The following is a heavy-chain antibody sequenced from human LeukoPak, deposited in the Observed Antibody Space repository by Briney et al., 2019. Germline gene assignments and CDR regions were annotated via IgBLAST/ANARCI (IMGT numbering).Heavy chain of an antibody. J-gene: IGHJ4*02. D-gene: IGHD3-22*01. CDR3: ARDLQGTRTYYYDSSGSQGVDY. Sequence: ASVKVSCKASGYTFTGYYMHWVRQAPGQGLEWMGWINPNSGGTNYAQKFQGRVTMTRDTSISTAYMELSRLRSDDTAVYYCARDLQGTRTYYYDSSGSQGVDYWGQGTLVTVSS. V-gene: IGHV1-2*02. CDR2: INPNSGGT. CDR1: GYTFTGYY.